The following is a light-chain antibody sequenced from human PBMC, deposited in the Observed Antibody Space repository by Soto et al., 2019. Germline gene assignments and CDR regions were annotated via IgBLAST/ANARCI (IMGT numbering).Light chain of an antibody. J-gene: IGKJ5*01. Sequence: DIQMTQSPCTLSATAGDRVTITCRASQSISSWLAWYQQKPGKAPKLLIYDASSLESGVPSRFSGSGSGTEFTLTITSLQPEDFATYYCQQLNSYPITFGQGTRLEIK. CDR3: QQLNSYPIT. V-gene: IGKV1-5*01. CDR2: DAS. CDR1: QSISSW.